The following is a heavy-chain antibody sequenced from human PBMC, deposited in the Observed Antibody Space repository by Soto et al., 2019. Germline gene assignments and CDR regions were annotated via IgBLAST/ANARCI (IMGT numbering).Heavy chain of an antibody. CDR3: ARGVGSSPPQY. J-gene: IGHJ4*02. V-gene: IGHV4-59*01. CDR2: VYDNGRP. D-gene: IGHD1-26*01. Sequence: SETLSLTCTISGGSIRVYYWSWIRQSPRQGLEWIGYVYDNGRPYYSPSLKSRVIISADTSKNQISLKLTSATAADTAVYYCARGVGSSPPQYWGRGAPVTVSS. CDR1: GGSIRVYY.